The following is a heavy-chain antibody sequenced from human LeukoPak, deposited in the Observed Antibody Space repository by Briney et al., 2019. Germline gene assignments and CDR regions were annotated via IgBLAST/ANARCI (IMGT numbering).Heavy chain of an antibody. CDR3: ARRSWSVYYYGMDV. J-gene: IGHJ6*02. D-gene: IGHD6-13*01. CDR1: GGSISSSSYY. V-gene: IGHV4-39*01. CDR2: IYYSGST. Sequence: SETLSLTCTVSGGSISSSSYYWGWIRQPPGKGLEWIGSIYYSGSTYYNPSLKSRVTIPVDTSKNQLSLKLSSVTAADTAVYYCARRSWSVYYYGMDVWGQGTTVTVSS.